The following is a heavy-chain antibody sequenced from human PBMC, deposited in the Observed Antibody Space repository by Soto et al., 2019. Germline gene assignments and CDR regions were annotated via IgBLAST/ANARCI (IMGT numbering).Heavy chain of an antibody. V-gene: IGHV4-34*01. J-gene: IGHJ3*02. Sequence: PSETLSLTCAVYGGSFSGYYWSWIRQPPGKGLEWIGEINHSGSTNYNPSLKSRVTISVDTSKNQFSLKLSSVTAADTAVYYCARENLRFLEWLLSNDAFDIWGQGTMVTVSS. CDR2: INHSGST. CDR3: ARENLRFLEWLLSNDAFDI. D-gene: IGHD3-3*01. CDR1: GGSFSGYY.